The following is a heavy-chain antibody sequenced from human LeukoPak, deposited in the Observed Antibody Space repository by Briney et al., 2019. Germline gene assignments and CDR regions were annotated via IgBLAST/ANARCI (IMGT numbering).Heavy chain of an antibody. CDR2: ISYDGSNK. Sequence: GGSLRLSCAASGFTFSSYGMHWVRQAPGKGLEWVAVISYDGSNKYYADSVKGRFTISRDNSKNTLYLQMNSLRAEDTAVYYCAVVKWEQLFDIWGQGTMVTVSS. CDR1: GFTFSSYG. J-gene: IGHJ3*02. V-gene: IGHV3-30*03. D-gene: IGHD1-26*01. CDR3: AVVKWEQLFDI.